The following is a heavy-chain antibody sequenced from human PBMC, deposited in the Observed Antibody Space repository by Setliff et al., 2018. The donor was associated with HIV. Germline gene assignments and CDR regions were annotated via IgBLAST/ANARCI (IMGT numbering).Heavy chain of an antibody. D-gene: IGHD6-19*01. J-gene: IGHJ4*02. CDR2: INPNSGGT. CDR3: AREGVAGSGGGFDY. CDR1: GGTFSSYA. V-gene: IGHV1-2*04. Sequence: ASVKVSCKASGGTFSSYAISWVRQAPGQGLEWMGWINPNSGGTNYAKKFQGWVTMTRDTSTSTVYMELSSLRSEDTAVYYCAREGVAGSGGGFDYWGQGTLVTVSS.